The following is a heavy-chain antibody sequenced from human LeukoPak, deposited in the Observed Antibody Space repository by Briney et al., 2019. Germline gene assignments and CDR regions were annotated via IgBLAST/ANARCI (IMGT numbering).Heavy chain of an antibody. CDR2: ISGSGGST. D-gene: IGHD6-19*01. J-gene: IGHJ4*02. CDR1: GFTFSSYA. V-gene: IGHV3-23*01. Sequence: GSLRLSCAASGFTFSSYAMSWVRQAPGKGLEWVSAISGSGGSTYYADSVKGRFTISRDNSKNTLYLQMNSLRAEDTAVYYCAKDLRIAVAGTVHFDYWGQGTLVTVSS. CDR3: AKDLRIAVAGTVHFDY.